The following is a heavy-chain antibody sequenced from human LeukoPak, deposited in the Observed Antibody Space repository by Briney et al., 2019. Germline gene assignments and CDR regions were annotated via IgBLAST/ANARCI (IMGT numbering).Heavy chain of an antibody. CDR1: GHSITNPNW. CDR2: IYHSGST. D-gene: IGHD1-1*01. V-gene: IGHV4-4*02. CDR3: ATVRRNWFDP. J-gene: IGHJ5*02. Sequence: SETLSLTCAVSGHSITNPNWWSWVRQPPGKGLEWIGEIYHSGSTKYNPSLKSRVTISVDTSKNLFSLSLNSVTAADTAVYYCATVRRNWFDPWGQGTLVTVSS.